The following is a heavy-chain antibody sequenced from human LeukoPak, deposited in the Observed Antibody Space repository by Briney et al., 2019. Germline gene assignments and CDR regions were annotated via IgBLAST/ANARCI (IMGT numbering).Heavy chain of an antibody. J-gene: IGHJ4*02. V-gene: IGHV1-18*01. Sequence: GASVKVSCKASGYTFTNYGTFWVRQAPGQGREWMGWISAYSGNTNYAQKLQGRVTMTTETSTSTAYMELESLRSDDAAVYYCAISQGSYYDTSGYLGGDYWGQGTLVAVSS. CDR3: AISQGSYYDTSGYLGGDY. CDR1: GYTFTNYG. CDR2: ISAYSGNT. D-gene: IGHD3-22*01.